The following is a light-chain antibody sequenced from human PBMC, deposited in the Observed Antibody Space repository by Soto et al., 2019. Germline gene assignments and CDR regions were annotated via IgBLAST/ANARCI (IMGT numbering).Light chain of an antibody. V-gene: IGKV2-28*01. Sequence: DIVMTQSPLSLPVTPGEPASISCRSSQSLLHSNGYNYLDWYLQKPGQSPQLLIYLGSNRASGVHDRFSGSGSGRDFTLKISRVEAEDVGVYYCMQALQAAQLTFGGGTKVEIK. CDR3: MQALQAAQLT. CDR1: QSLLHSNGYNY. CDR2: LGS. J-gene: IGKJ4*01.